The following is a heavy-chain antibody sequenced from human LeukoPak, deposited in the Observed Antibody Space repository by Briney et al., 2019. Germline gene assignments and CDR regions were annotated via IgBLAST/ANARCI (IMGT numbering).Heavy chain of an antibody. Sequence: GGSLRLSCAASGFTFSSYAISWVRQAPGKGLEWVSAISGSGGSTYYADSGKGRFTISRDNSKNTLYLQMNSLRAEDTAVYYCAKGASSTTRRWFDPWGQGTLVTVSS. J-gene: IGHJ5*02. CDR3: AKGASSTTRRWFDP. CDR2: ISGSGGST. V-gene: IGHV3-23*01. CDR1: GFTFSSYA. D-gene: IGHD6-13*01.